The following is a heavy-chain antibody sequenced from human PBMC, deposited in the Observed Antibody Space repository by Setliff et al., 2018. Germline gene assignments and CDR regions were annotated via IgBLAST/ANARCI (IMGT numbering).Heavy chain of an antibody. D-gene: IGHD3-10*01. CDR2: ISNRGST. V-gene: IGHV4-59*11. Sequence: TSETLSLTCTVSGDYISSQYWSWIRQPPGKGLEWIGYISNRGSTDYNPSLKSRVTISEDTSRSQFSLKLTSVTTADTAVYYCATLLANYGSGMDVWGQGTTVTVSS. CDR3: ATLLANYGSGMDV. J-gene: IGHJ6*02. CDR1: GDYISSQY.